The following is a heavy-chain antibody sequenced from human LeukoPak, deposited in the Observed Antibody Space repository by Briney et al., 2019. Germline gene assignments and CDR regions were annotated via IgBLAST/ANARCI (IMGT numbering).Heavy chain of an antibody. CDR3: ARELIAAAGIYYYYYMDV. CDR2: INHSGST. CDR1: GGSFSGYY. Sequence: SETLSLTCAVFGGSFSGYYWSWIRQSPGKGLEWIGEINHSGSTKYNPSLKSRVTISVDTSKNQFSLRLSSVTAADTAVYYCARELIAAAGIYYYYYMDVWGKGTTVTISS. J-gene: IGHJ6*03. V-gene: IGHV4-34*01. D-gene: IGHD6-13*01.